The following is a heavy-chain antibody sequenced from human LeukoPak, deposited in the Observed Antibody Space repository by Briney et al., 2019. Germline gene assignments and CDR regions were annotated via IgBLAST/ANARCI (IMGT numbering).Heavy chain of an antibody. CDR3: ARLKGGYIQSFDY. CDR1: GGSISSHY. V-gene: IGHV4-59*08. J-gene: IGHJ4*02. D-gene: IGHD5-12*01. Sequence: SETLSLTCTVSGGSISSHYWSWIRQPPGKGLEWIGYIYYSGSTNYSPSLKSRVTISVDTSKNQFSLKLSSVTAADTAVYYCARLKGGYIQSFDYWGQGTLVTVSS. CDR2: IYYSGST.